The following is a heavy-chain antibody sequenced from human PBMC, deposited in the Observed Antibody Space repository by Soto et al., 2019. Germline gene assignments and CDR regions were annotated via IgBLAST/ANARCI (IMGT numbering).Heavy chain of an antibody. CDR1: GYTFTSYA. Sequence: QVQLVQSGAEVKKPGASVKVSCKASGYTFTSYAMRWVRQAPGQRLEWMGWINAGNGNTKYSQKFQGRVTITRDTSASTAYMELSCLRSEDTAVYYCGRGSGLHWFDPWGQGTLVTVSS. CDR3: GRGSGLHWFDP. CDR2: INAGNGNT. J-gene: IGHJ5*02. D-gene: IGHD3-10*01. V-gene: IGHV1-3*01.